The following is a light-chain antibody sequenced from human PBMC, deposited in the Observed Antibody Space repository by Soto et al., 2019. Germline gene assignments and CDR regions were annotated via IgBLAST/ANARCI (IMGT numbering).Light chain of an antibody. V-gene: IGKV3-20*01. J-gene: IGKJ1*01. Sequence: EILLTPAPGTLFFFPGGKNNPPFRASQSVNRFLAWFQQNPGQAPRLLIYGASNRATGIPDRFSGSGSETDFTLTITRLEPEDSAVYYCHHYVGSPWAFGQGTKV. CDR3: HHYVGSPWA. CDR2: GAS. CDR1: QSVNRF.